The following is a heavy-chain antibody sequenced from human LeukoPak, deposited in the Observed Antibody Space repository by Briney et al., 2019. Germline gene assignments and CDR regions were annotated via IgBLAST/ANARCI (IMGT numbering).Heavy chain of an antibody. Sequence: GGSLRLSCAASGITFSSNWMHWVRQAPGKGLVWVSRINGDGSATNYADSVKGRFTISRDNAKNTLYLQMNSLRAEDTAVYYCGSSSSTCCDYWGQGALVTVSS. CDR1: GITFSSNW. D-gene: IGHD2-2*01. V-gene: IGHV3-74*01. CDR3: GSSSSTCCDY. J-gene: IGHJ4*02. CDR2: INGDGSAT.